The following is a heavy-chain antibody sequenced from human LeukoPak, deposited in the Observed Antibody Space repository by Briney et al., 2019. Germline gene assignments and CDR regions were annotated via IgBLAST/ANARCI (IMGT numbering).Heavy chain of an antibody. D-gene: IGHD5-12*01. J-gene: IGHJ6*02. CDR3: ARESLRSGYDYYYFGMDV. V-gene: IGHV1-18*01. Sequence: ASVKVSCKASGYTFTSYGISWVRQAPGQGLEWMGWISAYNGNTNYAQKLQGRVTMTTDTSTSTAYMELRSLRSDDTAVYYCARESLRSGYDYYYFGMDVWGQGTTVTVSS. CDR2: ISAYNGNT. CDR1: GYTFTSYG.